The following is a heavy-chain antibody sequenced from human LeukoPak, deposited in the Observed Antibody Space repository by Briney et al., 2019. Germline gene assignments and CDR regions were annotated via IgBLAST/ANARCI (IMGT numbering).Heavy chain of an antibody. CDR3: ARVGQCLGTRRWAFDI. J-gene: IGHJ3*02. Sequence: WETLSLTCTVSGGSISSYYWSWIRQPPGKGLEWIGYIYYSGSTNYNPSLKSRVTTSVDTSKNQFSLKLSSVTAADTAVYYCARVGQCLGTRRWAFDIWGQGTMVTVSS. CDR2: IYYSGST. D-gene: IGHD6-19*01. CDR1: GGSISSYY. V-gene: IGHV4-59*08.